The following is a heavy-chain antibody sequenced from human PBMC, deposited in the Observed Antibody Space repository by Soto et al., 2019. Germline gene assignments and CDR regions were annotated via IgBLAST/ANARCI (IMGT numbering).Heavy chain of an antibody. D-gene: IGHD1-26*01. V-gene: IGHV1-8*01. Sequence: QAQLVQSGAEVKKPGASVKVSCKASGYTFTGYDINWVRQATGQGLEWMGRMNPNSGNTGYAQNFQGRVTMTRDNSITTAYMELTSLRDDESAVYYYAEEKVGTTGSDFWGQGTLVTVSS. CDR3: AEEKVGTTGSDF. CDR1: GYTFTGYD. J-gene: IGHJ4*02. CDR2: MNPNSGNT.